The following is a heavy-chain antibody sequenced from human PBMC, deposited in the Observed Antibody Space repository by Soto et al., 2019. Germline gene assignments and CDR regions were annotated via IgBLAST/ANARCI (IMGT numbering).Heavy chain of an antibody. CDR2: IRSKAYGGTT. CDR3: TRVRWGVMIFGTLY. V-gene: IGHV3-49*03. J-gene: IGHJ4*02. Sequence: SGGSLRLSCTASGFTFGDYAMSWFRQAPGKGLEWVGFIRSKAYGGTTEYAASVKGRFTISRDDSKSIAYLQMNSLKTEDTAVYYCTRVRWGVMIFGTLYWGQGTLVTVSS. CDR1: GFTFGDYA. D-gene: IGHD3-3*01.